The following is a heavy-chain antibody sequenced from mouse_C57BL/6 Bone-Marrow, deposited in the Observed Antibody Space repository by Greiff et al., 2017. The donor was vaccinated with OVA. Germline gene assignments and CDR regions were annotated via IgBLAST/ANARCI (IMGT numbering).Heavy chain of an antibody. CDR2: INYDGSST. D-gene: IGHD2-1*01. V-gene: IGHV5-16*01. CDR3: ARGLYGNYAWFAY. J-gene: IGHJ3*01. CDR1: GFTFSDYY. Sequence: EVMLVESEGGLVQPGSSMKLSCTASGFTFSDYYMAWVRQVPEKGLEWVANINYDGSSTYYLDSLKSRFIISRDNAKNILYLQMSSLKSEDTATYYCARGLYGNYAWFAYWGQGTLVTVSA.